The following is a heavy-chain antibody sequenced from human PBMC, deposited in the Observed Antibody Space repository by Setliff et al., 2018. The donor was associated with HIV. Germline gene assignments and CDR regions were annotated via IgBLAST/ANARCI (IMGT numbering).Heavy chain of an antibody. CDR1: GFTFSSFS. Sequence: LRLSCAASGFTFSSFSMNWVRQAPGKGLEWVSVIDGRGSATYYADSVRGRFTISRDNVANTVTLQMNSLRVEDSALYHCVTGGADYSPHDYWGQGTLVTVSS. CDR2: IDGRGSAT. D-gene: IGHD2-15*01. CDR3: VTGGADYSPHDY. J-gene: IGHJ4*02. V-gene: IGHV3-23*01.